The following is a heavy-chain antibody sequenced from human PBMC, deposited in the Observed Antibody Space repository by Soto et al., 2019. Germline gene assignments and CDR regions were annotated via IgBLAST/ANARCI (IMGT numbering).Heavy chain of an antibody. V-gene: IGHV4-31*03. CDR2: IYYSGST. J-gene: IGHJ4*02. D-gene: IGHD4-17*01. Sequence: SETLSLTCTVSGGSISSGGYYWSWIRQHPGKGLEWIGYIYYSGSTYYNPSLKSRVTISVDTSKNQFSLKLSSVTAADTAVYYCARGHGGYNLRVGYWGQGTLVTVSS. CDR1: GGSISSGGYY. CDR3: ARGHGGYNLRVGY.